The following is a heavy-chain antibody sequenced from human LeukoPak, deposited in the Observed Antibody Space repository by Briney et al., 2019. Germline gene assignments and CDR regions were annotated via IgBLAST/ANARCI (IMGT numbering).Heavy chain of an antibody. V-gene: IGHV3-30-3*01. D-gene: IGHD1-14*01. CDR3: AREPLRREAYYFDY. J-gene: IGHJ4*02. CDR1: GFTFSSYA. CDR2: ISYDGSNK. Sequence: GRSLRLSCAASGFTFSSYAMHWVRQAPGKGLEWVAVISYDGSNKYYADSVKGRFTISRDNSKNTLYLQMNSLRAEDTAVYYCAREPLRREAYYFDYWGQGTLVTVSS.